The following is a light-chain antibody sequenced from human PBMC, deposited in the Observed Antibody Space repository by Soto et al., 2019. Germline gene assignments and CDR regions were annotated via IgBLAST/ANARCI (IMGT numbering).Light chain of an antibody. J-gene: IGKJ2*01. V-gene: IGKV3-20*01. Sequence: EIVLTQSPGTLSLSPGERATLSCRASQSVSSNYLAWYQQKPGQPPRLLIYDASSRATGVPNRFSGSGSGADFTLTISRLEPDDFAVYYCQQYDSSYTFGQGSKLEIK. CDR2: DAS. CDR1: QSVSSNY. CDR3: QQYDSSYT.